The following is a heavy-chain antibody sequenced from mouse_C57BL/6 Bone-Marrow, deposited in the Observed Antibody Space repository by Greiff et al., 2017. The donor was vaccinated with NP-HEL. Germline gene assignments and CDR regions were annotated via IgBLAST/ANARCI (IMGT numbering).Heavy chain of an antibody. Sequence: VQLQQSGAELVRPGASVKLSCKASGYTFTDYYINWVKQRPGQGLEWIARIYPGSGNTYYNEKFKGKATLTAEKSSSTAYMQLSSLTSEDSAVYFCARGGYDYDAVWFAYWGQGTLVTVSA. CDR3: ARGGYDYDAVWFAY. D-gene: IGHD2-4*01. CDR1: GYTFTDYY. J-gene: IGHJ3*01. V-gene: IGHV1-76*01. CDR2: IYPGSGNT.